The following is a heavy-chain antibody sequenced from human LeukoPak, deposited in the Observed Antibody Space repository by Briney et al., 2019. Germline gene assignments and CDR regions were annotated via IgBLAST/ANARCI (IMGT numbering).Heavy chain of an antibody. D-gene: IGHD1-7*01. J-gene: IGHJ4*02. V-gene: IGHV1-46*01. CDR1: GYTFTSYY. CDR3: ARDSRTGTIGY. CDR2: INPSGGST. Sequence: GASVKVSCKASGYTFTSYYMHWVRPAPGQGLAWMGIINPSGGSTSYAQKFQGRVTMTRDTSTSTVYMELSSLRSEDTAVYYCARDSRTGTIGYWGQGTLVTVSS.